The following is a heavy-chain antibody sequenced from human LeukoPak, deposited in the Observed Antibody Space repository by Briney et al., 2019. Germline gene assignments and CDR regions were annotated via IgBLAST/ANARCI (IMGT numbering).Heavy chain of an antibody. CDR1: GFTFSSYG. CDR3: VKDKRGVDFWSGYYTASPGYCFDY. V-gene: IGHV3-30*02. CDR2: IRYDGSNK. J-gene: IGHJ4*02. D-gene: IGHD3-3*01. Sequence: PGGSLRLSCAASGFTFSSYGMHWVRQAPGKGLEWVAFIRYDGSNKYYADSVKGRFTISRDNSKNTLYLQMNSLRAEDTAVYYCVKDKRGVDFWSGYYTASPGYCFDYWGQGTLVTVSS.